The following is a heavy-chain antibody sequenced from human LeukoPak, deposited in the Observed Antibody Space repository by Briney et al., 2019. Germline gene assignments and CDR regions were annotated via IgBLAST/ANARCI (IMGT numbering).Heavy chain of an antibody. D-gene: IGHD4/OR15-4a*01. CDR3: ARRRVLSVARALDY. CDR2: INGTTDTI. Sequence: HPGGSLRLSCAATGFTFSSFTMNWVRQAPGKGLEWVSSINGTTDTIYYADSVKGRFTISRNNANNSVSLQMNSLRPEDTAVYFCARRRVLSVARALDYWGQGTLVTVSS. CDR1: GFTFSSFT. J-gene: IGHJ4*02. V-gene: IGHV3-48*04.